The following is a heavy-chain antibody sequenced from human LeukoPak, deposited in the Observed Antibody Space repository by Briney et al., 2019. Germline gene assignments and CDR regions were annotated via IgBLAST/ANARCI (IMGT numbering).Heavy chain of an antibody. V-gene: IGHV4-4*07. Sequence: PSETLSLTCTVFGGSISSYYWSWIRQPAGKGLEWIGGMYNSGSTNYNPSLKSRVTMSVDTSKNQFSLKLSSVTAADTTVYYCARDTGYYFGSGNYLYYFDYWGQGTLVTVSS. CDR2: MYNSGST. CDR1: GGSISSYY. D-gene: IGHD3-10*01. J-gene: IGHJ4*02. CDR3: ARDTGYYFGSGNYLYYFDY.